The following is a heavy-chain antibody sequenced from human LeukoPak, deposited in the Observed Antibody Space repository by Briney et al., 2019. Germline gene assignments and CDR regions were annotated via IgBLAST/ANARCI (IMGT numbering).Heavy chain of an antibody. CDR1: GGSISSYY. J-gene: IGHJ4*02. D-gene: IGHD2-15*01. V-gene: IGHV4-59*08. CDR3: ARHFDGGNVDY. CDR2: IYYSGST. Sequence: SETLSLTCTVSGGSISSYYWSWIRQPPGKGLEWIGYIYYSGSTNYNPSLKSRVTISVDTSKNQFSPKLSSVTAADTAVYYCARHFDGGNVDYWGQGTLVTVSS.